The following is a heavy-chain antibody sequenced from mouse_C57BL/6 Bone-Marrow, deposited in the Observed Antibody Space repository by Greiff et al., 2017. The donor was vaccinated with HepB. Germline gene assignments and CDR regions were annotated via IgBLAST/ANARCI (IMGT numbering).Heavy chain of an antibody. J-gene: IGHJ3*01. CDR1: GFNIKDYY. CDR3: TTYYGYDVREFAY. D-gene: IGHD2-2*01. V-gene: IGHV14-1*01. Sequence: DVKLQESGAELVRPGASVKLSCTASGFNIKDYYMHWVKQRPEQGLEWIGRIDPEDGDTEYAPKFQGKATMTADTSSNTAYLQLSSLTSEDTAVYYCTTYYGYDVREFAYWGQGTLVTVSA. CDR2: IDPEDGDT.